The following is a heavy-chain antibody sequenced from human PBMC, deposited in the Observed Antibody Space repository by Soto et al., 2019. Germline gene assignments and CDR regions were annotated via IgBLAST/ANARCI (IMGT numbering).Heavy chain of an antibody. CDR3: ASHMTTVTSWDAFDI. V-gene: IGHV3-48*01. Sequence: GGSLRLSCAASGFTFSSYNMHWVRQAPGKGLEWVSYIRSGSDSILYADSVKGGFTTSRDNAKNSLYLQLNSLGSEDTAVYYCASHMTTVTSWDAFDIWGQGTMVTVSS. D-gene: IGHD4-17*01. J-gene: IGHJ3*02. CDR1: GFTFSSYN. CDR2: IRSGSDSI.